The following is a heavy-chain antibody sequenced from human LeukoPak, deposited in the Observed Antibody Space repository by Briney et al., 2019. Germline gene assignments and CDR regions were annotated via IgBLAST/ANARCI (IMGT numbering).Heavy chain of an antibody. CDR2: FDPEDGET. CDR1: GYTLTELS. V-gene: IGHV1-24*01. J-gene: IGHJ3*02. CDR3: ATRKPYGDYVTLPSDAFDI. Sequence: ASVKVSCKVSGYTLTELSMHWVRQAPGKGLEWMGGFDPEDGETIYAQKFQGRVTMTEDTSTDTAYMELSSLRSEDTAVYYCATRKPYGDYVTLPSDAFDIWGQGTMVTVSS. D-gene: IGHD4-17*01.